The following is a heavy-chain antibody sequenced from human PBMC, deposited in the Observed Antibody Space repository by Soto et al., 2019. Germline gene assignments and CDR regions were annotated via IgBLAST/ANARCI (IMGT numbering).Heavy chain of an antibody. CDR3: ARNKALRFFEWLPDYYYYGMDV. CDR1: GGSISSGGYY. V-gene: IGHV4-31*03. D-gene: IGHD3-3*01. Sequence: PSETLSLTCTVSGGSISSGGYYWSWVRQHPGKGLEWIGYIYYSGSTYYNPSLKSRVTISVDTSKNQFSLKLSSVTAADTAVYYCARNKALRFFEWLPDYYYYGMDVWGQGTTVTVSS. J-gene: IGHJ6*02. CDR2: IYYSGST.